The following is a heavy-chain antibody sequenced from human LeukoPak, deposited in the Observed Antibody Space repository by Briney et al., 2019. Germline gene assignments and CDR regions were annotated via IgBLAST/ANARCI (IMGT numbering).Heavy chain of an antibody. D-gene: IGHD3-22*01. Sequence: GASVKVSCKASGYTFTSYGISWVRQAPGQGLEWMGWISAYNGNTNYAQKLQGRVTMTTDTSTSTAYMELRSLRSDDTAVYYCARAYHYYDSSGYWDYWGQGTLVTVSS. J-gene: IGHJ4*02. CDR3: ARAYHYYDSSGYWDY. CDR2: ISAYNGNT. V-gene: IGHV1-18*01. CDR1: GYTFTSYG.